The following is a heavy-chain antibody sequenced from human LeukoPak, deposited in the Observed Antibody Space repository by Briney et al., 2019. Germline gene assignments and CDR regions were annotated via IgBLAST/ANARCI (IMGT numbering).Heavy chain of an antibody. Sequence: SETLSLTCAVYGGSFSGYYWSWIRQPPGKGLEWIGYIYYSGSTNYNPSLKSRVTISVDTSKNQFSLNLSSVTAADTAVYYCARYYYESSGYYILDYWGQGILVTVSS. J-gene: IGHJ4*02. CDR1: GGSFSGYY. V-gene: IGHV4-59*01. D-gene: IGHD3-22*01. CDR2: IYYSGST. CDR3: ARYYYESSGYYILDY.